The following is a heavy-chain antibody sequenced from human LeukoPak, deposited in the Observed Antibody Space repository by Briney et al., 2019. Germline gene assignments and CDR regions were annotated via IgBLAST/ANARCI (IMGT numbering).Heavy chain of an antibody. CDR3: ARGYADYVGYFFFDY. Sequence: GGSLRLSCAASGFTFNNYAMNWVRQAPGKGLEWVSSISGGGETTYYADSAKGRFTIPRDNSQNTLYLQMNSLRAEDTAVYYCARGYADYVGYFFFDYWGQGTLVTVSS. CDR1: GFTFNNYA. V-gene: IGHV3-23*01. CDR2: ISGGGETT. J-gene: IGHJ4*02. D-gene: IGHD4-17*01.